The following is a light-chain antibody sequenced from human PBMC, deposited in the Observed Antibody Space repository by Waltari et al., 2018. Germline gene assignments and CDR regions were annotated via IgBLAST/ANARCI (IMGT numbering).Light chain of an antibody. CDR2: AAS. V-gene: IGKV1-39*01. CDR3: QQSSSSPHT. CDR1: QAISGY. J-gene: IGKJ4*01. Sequence: DIEMTQSPSSLSASVGDSVTLTCRASQAISGYLTWYQQKPGRAPKLLIYAASSLQSGVPSRFSGSGYGTDLTLTISSLQPEDFAIYSCQQSSSSPHTLGGGTKVEMK.